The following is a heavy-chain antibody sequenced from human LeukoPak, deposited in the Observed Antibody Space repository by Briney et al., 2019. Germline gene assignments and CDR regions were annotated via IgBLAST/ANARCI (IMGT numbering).Heavy chain of an antibody. D-gene: IGHD6-13*01. CDR2: IWYDGSNK. J-gene: IGHJ6*03. CDR3: ARSWHYYYYYMDV. CDR1: GFTFSSYW. Sequence: GESLRLSCAASGFTFSSYWMGWVRQAPGKGLEWVAVIWYDGSNKYYADSVKGRFTISRDNSKNTLYLQMNSLRAEDTAVYYCARSWHYYYYYMDVWGKGTTVTVSS. V-gene: IGHV3-33*08.